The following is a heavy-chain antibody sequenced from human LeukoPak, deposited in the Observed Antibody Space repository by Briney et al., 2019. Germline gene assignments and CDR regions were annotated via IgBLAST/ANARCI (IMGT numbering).Heavy chain of an antibody. CDR2: ISDDGSDN. CDR1: GFTFSSYG. D-gene: IGHD6-19*01. J-gene: IGHJ4*02. V-gene: IGHV3-30*18. CDR3: AKEGWLATYYFDY. Sequence: GGSLRLSCAASGFTFSSYGMHRVRQAPGKGLEWVAVISDDGSDNYYADSVKGRFTISRDNSKNTLYLQMNSLRVEDTAVYYCAKEGWLATYYFDYWGQGTLVTVSS.